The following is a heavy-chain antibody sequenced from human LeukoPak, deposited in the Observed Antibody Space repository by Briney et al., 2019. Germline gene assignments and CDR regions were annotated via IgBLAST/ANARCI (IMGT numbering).Heavy chain of an antibody. J-gene: IGHJ4*02. V-gene: IGHV3-21*01. CDR2: ISSQSVYI. D-gene: IGHD1-26*01. CDR1: GFTFNIYS. Sequence: GGSLRLSCEASGFTFNIYSMNWVRQVPGKGLEWVSSISSQSVYIYYADSVKGRFTISRDNAKNSLYLQMNSLRAEDTAVYYCARDGGSYYEGYYFDYWGQGTLVTVSS. CDR3: ARDGGSYYEGYYFDY.